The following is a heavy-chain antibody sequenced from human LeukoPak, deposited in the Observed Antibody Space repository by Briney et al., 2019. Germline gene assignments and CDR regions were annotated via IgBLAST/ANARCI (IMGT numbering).Heavy chain of an antibody. Sequence: PGRSLRLSCAASGFTFSSYGMHWARQAPGKGLEWVAIIWSDGIKKYYADTVKGRFTISRDNSKNTLYLQMDSLRAEDTAVYYCSKERYSGKSGEDYWGQGTLVTVSS. V-gene: IGHV3-33*06. CDR2: IWSDGIKK. J-gene: IGHJ4*02. D-gene: IGHD4-23*01. CDR1: GFTFSSYG. CDR3: SKERYSGKSGEDY.